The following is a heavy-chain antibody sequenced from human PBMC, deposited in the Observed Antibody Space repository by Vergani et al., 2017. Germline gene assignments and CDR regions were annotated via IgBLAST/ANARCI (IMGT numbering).Heavy chain of an antibody. J-gene: IGHJ4*02. V-gene: IGHV3-23*04. Sequence: EVQLVESGGGLVKPGGSLRLSCAASGFTFSSYSMNWVRQAPGKGLEWVSAISGSGGSTYYADSVKGRFTISRDNSKNTLYLQMNSLRAEDTAVYYCAKDIVATIHIFDYWGQGTLVTVSS. CDR1: GFTFSSYS. CDR3: AKDIVATIHIFDY. CDR2: ISGSGGST. D-gene: IGHD5-12*01.